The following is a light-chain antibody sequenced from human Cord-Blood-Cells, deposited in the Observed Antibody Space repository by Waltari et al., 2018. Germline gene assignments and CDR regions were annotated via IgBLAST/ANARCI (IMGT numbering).Light chain of an antibody. CDR1: QSISSW. V-gene: IGKV1-5*03. Sequence: DIQMTQSPSTLSASVGDRVTIPCRASQSISSWLAWYQQKTGKAPKLLIYKASSLESGVPSRFSGSGSGTEFTLTISSLQPDDFATYYCQQYNSYSYTFGQGTKLEIK. CDR2: KAS. J-gene: IGKJ2*01. CDR3: QQYNSYSYT.